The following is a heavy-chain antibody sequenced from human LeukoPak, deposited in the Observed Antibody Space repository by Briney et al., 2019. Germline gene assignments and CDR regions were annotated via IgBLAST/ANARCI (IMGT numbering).Heavy chain of an antibody. CDR1: GYSISSGYY. CDR2: IYHSGST. V-gene: IGHV4-38-2*01. CDR3: ARLNPRYYYYYMDV. Sequence: SETLSLTCAVSGYSISSGYYWGWIRQPPGKGLEWIGSIYHSGSTYYNPSLKSRVTISVDTSKNQFSLKLSSVTAADTAVYYCARLNPRYYYYYMDVWGKGTTVTVSS. J-gene: IGHJ6*03.